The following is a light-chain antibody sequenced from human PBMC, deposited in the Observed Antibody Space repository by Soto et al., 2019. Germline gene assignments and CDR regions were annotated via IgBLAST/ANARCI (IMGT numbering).Light chain of an antibody. CDR3: CSYAGAYTVT. J-gene: IGLJ7*01. CDR2: DVT. CDR1: SSDVGGYIY. V-gene: IGLV2-11*01. Sequence: QSALTQPRSVSGSPGQSVTISCTGTSSDVGGYIYVSWYQQHPDKAPKLMIYDVTKRPSGVPDRFSGSKSGNAASLTISGLQAEDEADYYCCSYAGAYTVTFGGGTQLTVL.